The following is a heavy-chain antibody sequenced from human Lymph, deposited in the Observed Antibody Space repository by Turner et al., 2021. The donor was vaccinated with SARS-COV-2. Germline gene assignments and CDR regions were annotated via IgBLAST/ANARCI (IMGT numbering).Heavy chain of an antibody. CDR1: GYTFTSYY. V-gene: IGHV1-46*01. D-gene: IGHD2-15*01. CDR2: INPSGDST. Sequence: QVQLVQPGAEVKKPWASVKVSCKASGYTFTSYYMHWVRQAPGQGLEWMGIINPSGDSTSYAQKFQGRVTMTRDTTTSTVYMEQRSLKSEDTAVDYGARVGPGGFDDWGQGTPVTVSS. CDR3: ARVGPGGFDD. J-gene: IGHJ4*02.